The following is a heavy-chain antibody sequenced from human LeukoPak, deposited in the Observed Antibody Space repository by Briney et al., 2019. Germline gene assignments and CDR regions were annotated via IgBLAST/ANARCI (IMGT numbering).Heavy chain of an antibody. CDR2: ISGSGGST. Sequence: GGSLRLSCAASGFTFSSYSMNWVRQAPGKGLEWVSAISGSGGSTYYADSVKGRFTISRDNSKNTLYLQMYSLRAEDTAVYYCAKVGSGSYSRFDYWGQGTLVAVSS. CDR3: AKVGSGSYSRFDY. V-gene: IGHV3-23*01. J-gene: IGHJ4*02. CDR1: GFTFSSYS. D-gene: IGHD3-10*01.